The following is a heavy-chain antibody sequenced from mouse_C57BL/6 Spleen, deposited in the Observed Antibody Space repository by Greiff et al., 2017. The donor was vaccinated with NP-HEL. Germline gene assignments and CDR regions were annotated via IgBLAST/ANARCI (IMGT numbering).Heavy chain of an antibody. CDR2: INPSSGYT. J-gene: IGHJ4*01. D-gene: IGHD2-4*01. V-gene: IGHV1-4*01. CDR3: AREGDYDGPSYYYAMDD. CDR1: GYTFTSYT. Sequence: QVQLQQSGAELARPGASVKMSCKASGYTFTSYTMHWVKQRPGQGLEWIGYINPSSGYTKYNQKFKDKATLTADKSSSTAYMQLSSLTSEDSAVYYCAREGDYDGPSYYYAMDDWGQGTSVTVSS.